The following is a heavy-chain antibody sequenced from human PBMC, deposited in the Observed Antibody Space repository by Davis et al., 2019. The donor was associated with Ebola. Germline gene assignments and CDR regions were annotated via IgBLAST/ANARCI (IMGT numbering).Heavy chain of an antibody. Sequence: ASVKVSCKASGYTFTSYDINWVRLATGQGLEWMGWMNPNSGNTGYAQKFQGRVTMTRNTSISTAYMELSSLRSEDTAVYYCARVDIRYFDWRLDPWGQGTLVTVSS. V-gene: IGHV1-8*01. CDR3: ARVDIRYFDWRLDP. D-gene: IGHD3-9*01. CDR1: GYTFTSYD. J-gene: IGHJ5*02. CDR2: MNPNSGNT.